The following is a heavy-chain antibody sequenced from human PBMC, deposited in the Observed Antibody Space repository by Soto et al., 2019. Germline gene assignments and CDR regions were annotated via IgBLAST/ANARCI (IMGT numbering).Heavy chain of an antibody. Sequence: GGSLRLSCVASGLTFSSYEMNWVRQAPGKGLECISYISSSGTTIYYADSVKGRFTTSRDNAKNSLFLQMNSLRAEDTAVYYCARDEGVPMVRGYDNWGQGTLVTVSS. D-gene: IGHD3-10*01. CDR3: ARDEGVPMVRGYDN. V-gene: IGHV3-48*03. J-gene: IGHJ4*02. CDR2: ISSSGTTI. CDR1: GLTFSSYE.